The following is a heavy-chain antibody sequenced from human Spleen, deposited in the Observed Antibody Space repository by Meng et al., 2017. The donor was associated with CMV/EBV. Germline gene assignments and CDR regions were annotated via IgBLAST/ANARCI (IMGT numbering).Heavy chain of an antibody. CDR1: AFTFSMYG. J-gene: IGHJ6*02. Sequence: GESLKISCAASAFTFSMYGMHWVRQAPGKGLEWVAFIKYDGSSIYYVDSVKGRFTISRDNSKNTMYLQMNSLRAEDTAVYYCARDRHPHYDFWSGYQYYYGMDVWGQGTTVTVSS. D-gene: IGHD3-3*01. CDR2: IKYDGSSI. V-gene: IGHV3-30*02. CDR3: ARDRHPHYDFWSGYQYYYGMDV.